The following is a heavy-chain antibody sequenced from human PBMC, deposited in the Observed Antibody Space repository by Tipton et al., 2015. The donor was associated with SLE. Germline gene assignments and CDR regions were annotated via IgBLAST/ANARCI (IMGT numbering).Heavy chain of an antibody. CDR3: ARSPEFIGWSLDD. D-gene: IGHD6-19*01. CDR2: IFHSGST. J-gene: IGHJ4*02. CDR1: GVSIGIGNW. Sequence: TLSLTCAVSGVSIGIGNWGSWARQSPGKGLEWIGEIFHSGSTNYNPSLKSRVTMSVDKFKNQFSLELRSVTAADTAMYYCARSPEFIGWSLDDWGQGTLVAVPS. V-gene: IGHV4-4*02.